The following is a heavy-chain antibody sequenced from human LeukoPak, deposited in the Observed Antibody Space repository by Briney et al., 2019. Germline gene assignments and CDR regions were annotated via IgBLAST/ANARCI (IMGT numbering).Heavy chain of an antibody. CDR3: AKGAYGSGTMGNWFDP. J-gene: IGHJ5*02. V-gene: IGHV3-23*01. CDR1: GFTFSSYV. Sequence: GGSLTLSCAASGFTFSSYVMTWVRQAPGKGLEWVSGISGSGGSTYYADSVKGRFTISRDNSKNTLYLQMNSLRAEDTAVYYCAKGAYGSGTMGNWFDPWGQGTLVTVSS. CDR2: ISGSGGST. D-gene: IGHD3-10*01.